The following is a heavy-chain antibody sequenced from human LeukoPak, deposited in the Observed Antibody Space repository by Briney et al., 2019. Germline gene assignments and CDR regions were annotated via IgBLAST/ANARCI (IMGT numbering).Heavy chain of an antibody. CDR1: GGTFSSYA. CDR3: ARGRGYCSGGSCYSGDAFDI. Sequence: SVKVSCKASGGTFSSYAISWVRQAPGQGLEWMGGIIPIFGTANYAQKFQGRVTITTDESTSTAYMELSSLRSEDTAVYYCARGRGYCSGGSCYSGDAFDIWGQGTMVTVSS. CDR2: IIPIFGTA. D-gene: IGHD2-15*01. V-gene: IGHV1-69*05. J-gene: IGHJ3*02.